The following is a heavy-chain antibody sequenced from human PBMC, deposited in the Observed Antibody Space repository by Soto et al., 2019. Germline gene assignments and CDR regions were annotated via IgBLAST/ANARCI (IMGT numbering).Heavy chain of an antibody. CDR2: IYYSGTT. Sequence: SETLPLTGTVSGGSNSSGGYYWSWIRKHPGKGLEWIWYIYYSGTTYYNPSLKSRVTISVDTAKNQFSMQLSSVSAAHNDLYYCATCSRVVGPAPGFEHWARGTLVTVSS. J-gene: IGHJ5*02. CDR3: ATCSRVVGPAPGFEH. D-gene: IGHD2-15*01. V-gene: IGHV4-31*03. CDR1: GGSNSSGGYY.